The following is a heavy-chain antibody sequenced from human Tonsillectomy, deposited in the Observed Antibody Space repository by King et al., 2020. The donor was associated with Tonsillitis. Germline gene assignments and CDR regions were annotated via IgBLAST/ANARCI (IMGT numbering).Heavy chain of an antibody. CDR3: ARFYSESSGYYDPHN. V-gene: IGHV3-72*01. J-gene: IGHJ4*02. CDR1: GFTLSDHY. D-gene: IGHD3-22*01. CDR2: SRNKTKSYST. Sequence: VQLVESGGGLVQPGGSLRLSCAASGFTLSDHYMDWVRQAPGKGLEWVGRSRNKTKSYSTDYAASVKGRFTISRDDSKNSLYLQMNSLKTEDTAVYYCARFYSESSGYYDPHNWGQGPQVTVSS.